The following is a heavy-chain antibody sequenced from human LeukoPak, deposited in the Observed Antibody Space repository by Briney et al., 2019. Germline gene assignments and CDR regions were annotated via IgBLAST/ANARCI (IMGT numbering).Heavy chain of an antibody. CDR2: IRYDGSNK. D-gene: IGHD5-24*01. CDR1: GFTFSSYG. CDR3: AKVAVEMATIYYFDY. J-gene: IGHJ4*02. Sequence: PGGSLRLSCAASGFTFSSYGMHWVRQAPGKGLEWVAFIRYDGSNKYYADSVKGRFTISRDNSKNTLYLQMNSLRAEDTAVYYCAKVAVEMATIYYFDYWGQGTLVTVSS. V-gene: IGHV3-30*02.